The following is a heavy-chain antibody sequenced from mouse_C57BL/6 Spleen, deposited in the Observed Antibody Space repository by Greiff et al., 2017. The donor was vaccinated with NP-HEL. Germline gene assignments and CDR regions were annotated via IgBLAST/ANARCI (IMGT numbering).Heavy chain of an antibody. Sequence: QVQLQQPGAELVKPGASVKLSCKASGYTFTSYWMHWVKQRPGQGLEWIGMIHPNSGSTNYNEKFKSKATLTVDKSSSTAYMQLSSLTSEDAAVYYCARGMTTDYYAMDYWGQGTSVTVSS. CDR1: GYTFTSYW. CDR2: IHPNSGST. V-gene: IGHV1-64*01. J-gene: IGHJ4*01. CDR3: ARGMTTDYYAMDY. D-gene: IGHD2-4*01.